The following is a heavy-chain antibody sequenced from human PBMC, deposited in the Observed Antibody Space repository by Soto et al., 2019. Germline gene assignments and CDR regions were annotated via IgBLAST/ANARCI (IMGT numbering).Heavy chain of an antibody. CDR1: GGSISSSSYY. Sequence: SETLSLTCTVSGGSISSSSYYWGWIRQPPGKGLEWIGSIYYSGSTYYNPSLKSRVTISVDTSKNQFSLKLSSVTAADTAVYYCARPLVDYDILTGQNWFDPWGQGTLVTVSS. CDR2: IYYSGST. J-gene: IGHJ5*02. CDR3: ARPLVDYDILTGQNWFDP. D-gene: IGHD3-9*01. V-gene: IGHV4-39*01.